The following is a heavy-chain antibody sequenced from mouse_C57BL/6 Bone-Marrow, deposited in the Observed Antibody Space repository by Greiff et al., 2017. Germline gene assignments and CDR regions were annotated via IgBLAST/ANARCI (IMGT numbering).Heavy chain of an antibody. D-gene: IGHD1-1*01. J-gene: IGHJ3*01. V-gene: IGHV1-50*01. CDR3: AREIYYGSSWFAY. CDR1: GYTFTSYW. Sequence: VQLQQPGAELVKPGASVKLSCKASGYTFTSYWMQWVKQRPGQGLEWIGEIDPSDSYTNYNQKFKGKATLTVDTSSSTAYMQLSSLTSEDSAVYYCAREIYYGSSWFAYWGQGTLVTVSA. CDR2: IDPSDSYT.